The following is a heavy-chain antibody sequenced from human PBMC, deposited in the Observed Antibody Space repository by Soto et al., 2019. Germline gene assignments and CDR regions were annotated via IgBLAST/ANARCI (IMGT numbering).Heavy chain of an antibody. CDR1: GGSISSYY. V-gene: IGHV4-4*07. Sequence: SETLSLTCTVSGGSISSYYWSWIRQPAGKGMEWIGRIHTTDGTNYNPSLKSRVTMSIDTSNNQSSLKLNSLTAADTAVYYCAGALSSAAGLYFDFWGQGTLVTVSS. CDR2: IHTTDGT. J-gene: IGHJ4*02. CDR3: AGALSSAAGLYFDF. D-gene: IGHD6-13*01.